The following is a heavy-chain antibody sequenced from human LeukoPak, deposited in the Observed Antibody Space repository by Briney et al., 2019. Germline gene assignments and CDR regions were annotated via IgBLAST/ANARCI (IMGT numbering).Heavy chain of an antibody. J-gene: IGHJ3*02. CDR1: VVSISSSSYY. Sequence: PSETLSLTCTVSVVSISSSSYYWGWIRQPPGNWLEWIGCIYYSGSTYYNPSLKSRVTISVDTSKNHFSLKLSSVTAADTAVYYCARGPPSRITIFGVANAFDIWGQGTMVTVSS. V-gene: IGHV4-39*07. CDR2: IYYSGST. D-gene: IGHD3-3*01. CDR3: ARGPPSRITIFGVANAFDI.